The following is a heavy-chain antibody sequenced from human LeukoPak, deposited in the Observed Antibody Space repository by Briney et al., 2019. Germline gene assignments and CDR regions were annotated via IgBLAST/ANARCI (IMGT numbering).Heavy chain of an antibody. CDR2: INPNSGGT. V-gene: IGHV1-2*02. D-gene: IGHD3-10*01. CDR3: ARGRPRDGGPGESDY. CDR1: GYTFTGYY. J-gene: IGHJ4*02. Sequence: ASVKVSCKASGYTFTGYYMHWVRQAPGQGLEWMGWINPNSGGTNYAQKFQGRVTMTRDTSISTAYVELSRLRSDDTAVYYCARGRPRDGGPGESDYWGQGTLVTVSS.